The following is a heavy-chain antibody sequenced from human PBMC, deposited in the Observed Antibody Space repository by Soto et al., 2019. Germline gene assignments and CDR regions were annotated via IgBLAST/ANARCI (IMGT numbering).Heavy chain of an antibody. Sequence: QVQLVQSGAEVKKRGASVKVSCKASGYMFNSYGMSWLRQAPGQGLEWIGWISGYKGKKDLAQKFQGRVTMTTEASTSTGYLELTSLRFEDTALYYCARDETYNAGWYFEHWGQGNLVTVPS. D-gene: IGHD6-19*01. V-gene: IGHV1-18*01. J-gene: IGHJ4*02. CDR2: ISGYKGKK. CDR1: GYMFNSYG. CDR3: ARDETYNAGWYFEH.